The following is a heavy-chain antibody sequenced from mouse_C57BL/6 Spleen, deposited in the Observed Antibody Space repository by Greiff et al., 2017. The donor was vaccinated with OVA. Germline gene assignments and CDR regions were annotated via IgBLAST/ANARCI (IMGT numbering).Heavy chain of an antibody. J-gene: IGHJ4*01. CDR1: GFSLTSYG. CDR2: IGSGGSP. V-gene: IGHV2-2*01. CDR3: ARRLRDYAMDY. D-gene: IGHD1-1*01. Sequence: QVQLQQSGPGLVQPSQSLSITCTVSGFSLTSYGVHWVRQSPGKGLEWLGVIGSGGSPAYNAAFISRLSISKDNSKSQVFFKMNSLQADDTAIYYCARRLRDYAMDYWGQGTSVTVSS.